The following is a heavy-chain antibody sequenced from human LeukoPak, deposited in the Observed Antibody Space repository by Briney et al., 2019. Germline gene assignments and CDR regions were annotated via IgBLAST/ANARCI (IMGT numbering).Heavy chain of an antibody. CDR1: GGSFSGYY. Sequence: SETLSLTCAVYGGSFSGYYWSWIRQPPGKGLEWIGEINHSGSTNYNPSLKSRVTISVDTSKNQFSLKLSSVTAADTAVYYCARVGNPLVTVFAWFDPWGQGTLVTVSS. D-gene: IGHD3-3*01. V-gene: IGHV4-34*01. CDR2: INHSGST. J-gene: IGHJ5*02. CDR3: ARVGNPLVTVFAWFDP.